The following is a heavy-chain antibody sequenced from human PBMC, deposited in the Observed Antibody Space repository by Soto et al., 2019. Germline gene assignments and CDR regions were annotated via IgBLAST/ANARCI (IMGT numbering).Heavy chain of an antibody. Sequence: QITLKESGPTLVKPTQTLTLTCTFSGFSLSTSGVGVGWIRQPPGKALEWLAVIYWDDDKRYSPSLKNSLALPQDPAQPHVVRTLTNRDPVDTATYFCARNVGRRTWIDPWGQGTHVTVSS. CDR3: ARNVGRRTWIDP. CDR2: IYWDDDK. CDR1: GFSLSTSGVG. D-gene: IGHD1-26*01. V-gene: IGHV2-5*02. J-gene: IGHJ5*02.